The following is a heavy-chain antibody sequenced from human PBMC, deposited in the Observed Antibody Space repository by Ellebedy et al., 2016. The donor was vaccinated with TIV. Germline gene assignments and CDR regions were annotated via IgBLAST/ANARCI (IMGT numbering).Heavy chain of an antibody. Sequence: MPSETLSLTCTVSGASVTSSYWSWIRQSTGRGLEWIGYVYYTGDTNYKPSLKSRASISMDTSKNQFSLELTSVTTADTAEYYCARGFYDSRGYSNAFDVWGQGSMVTVSS. CDR2: VYYTGDT. D-gene: IGHD3-22*01. CDR1: GASVTSSY. V-gene: IGHV4-59*02. CDR3: ARGFYDSRGYSNAFDV. J-gene: IGHJ3*01.